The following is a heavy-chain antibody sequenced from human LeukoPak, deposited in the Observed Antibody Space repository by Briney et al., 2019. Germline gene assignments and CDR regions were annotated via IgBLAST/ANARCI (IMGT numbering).Heavy chain of an antibody. CDR2: IIPILGIA. V-gene: IGHV1-69*02. CDR3: ASNVGATRGINYYYMDV. CDR1: GGTFSSYT. D-gene: IGHD1-26*01. Sequence: SVKVSCKASGGTFSSYTISWVRQAPGQGLEWMGRIIPILGIANYAQKFQGRVTITADKSTSTAYMELSSLRSEDTAVYYCASNVGATRGINYYYMDVWGKGTTVTVSS. J-gene: IGHJ6*03.